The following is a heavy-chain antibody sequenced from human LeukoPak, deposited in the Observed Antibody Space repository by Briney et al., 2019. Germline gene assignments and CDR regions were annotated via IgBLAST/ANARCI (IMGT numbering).Heavy chain of an antibody. CDR3: ARSYGSSWYSLAFDY. Sequence: PSETLSLTCTVSGGSISSGDYYWSWIRQPPGKGLEWIGYIYYSGNTNYNPSLKSRVTISVDTPKNQFSLKLSSVTAADTAVYYCARSYGSSWYSLAFDYWGQGTLVTVSS. J-gene: IGHJ4*02. CDR1: GGSISSGDYY. D-gene: IGHD6-13*01. CDR2: IYYSGNT. V-gene: IGHV4-61*08.